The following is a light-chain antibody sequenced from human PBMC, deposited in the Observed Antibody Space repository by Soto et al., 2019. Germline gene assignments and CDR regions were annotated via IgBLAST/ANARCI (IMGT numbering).Light chain of an antibody. Sequence: QSVVTQPDTVSGSPAQSVTISCAGTRYDIGAYDYVSWYQQHPSNAPKLLVYEVTNRPSGVSDRFSGSKSGNTASLTISGLQAEDEADYYCNSYTNSSAVVFGGGTKVTVL. V-gene: IGLV2-14*01. J-gene: IGLJ2*01. CDR1: RYDIGAYDY. CDR2: EVT. CDR3: NSYTNSSAVV.